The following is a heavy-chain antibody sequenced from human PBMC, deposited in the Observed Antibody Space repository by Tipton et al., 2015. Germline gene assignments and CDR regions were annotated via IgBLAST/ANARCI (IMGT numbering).Heavy chain of an antibody. V-gene: IGHV3-23*01. D-gene: IGHD1-1*01. CDR3: ARDWISDY. CDR1: GFIFSSYS. J-gene: IGHJ4*02. Sequence: SLRLSCAASGFIFSSYSMNWVRQAPGKGLEWVSGISGSAGGTYYADSVKGRFTISRDNNKNTLFLQMNSLRADDTALYYCARDWISDYWGQGTLVTVS. CDR2: ISGSAGGT.